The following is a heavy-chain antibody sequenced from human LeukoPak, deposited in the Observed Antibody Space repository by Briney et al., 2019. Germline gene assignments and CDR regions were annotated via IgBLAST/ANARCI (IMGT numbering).Heavy chain of an antibody. CDR3: AKGQGWCSGGSCYPQH. J-gene: IGHJ1*01. CDR2: ISGYNGDT. Sequence: ASVKVSCQTSGYNFKTHAVFWVRQVPGQGLEWMGWISGYNGDTAYAQKFQGRVTMTKGTSTTTAYMELRSLTSDDTAVYYCAKGQGWCSGGSCYPQHWGQGTLVTVSS. V-gene: IGHV1-18*01. CDR1: GYNFKTHA. D-gene: IGHD2-15*01.